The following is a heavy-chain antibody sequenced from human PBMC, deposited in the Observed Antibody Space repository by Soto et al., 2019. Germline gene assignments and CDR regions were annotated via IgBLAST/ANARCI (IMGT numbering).Heavy chain of an antibody. CDR2: IYYSGST. Sequence: SETLSLTCTVSGGSISSSSYYWGWIRQPPGKGLEWIGSIYYSGSTYYNPSLKSRVTISVDTSKNQFSLKLSSVTAADTAVYYCAVYCSSTSCPIDYWGQGTLVTVSS. CDR1: GGSISSSSYY. J-gene: IGHJ4*02. V-gene: IGHV4-39*01. CDR3: AVYCSSTSCPIDY. D-gene: IGHD2-2*01.